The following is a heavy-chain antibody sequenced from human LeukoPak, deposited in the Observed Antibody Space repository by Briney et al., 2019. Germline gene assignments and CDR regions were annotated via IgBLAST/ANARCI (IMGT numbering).Heavy chain of an antibody. CDR1: GFIFRTYA. V-gene: IGHV3-23*01. Sequence: GGSLRPSCAASGFIFRTYAMNWVRQAPGKGLEWVSGISDTGATTAYADSVKGRFTISRDNSKNMVYLQMNSLRGEDTAIYFCATDCCGGECCSHNRDDYWGQRTLVTVSS. D-gene: IGHD2-21*01. CDR3: ATDCCGGECCSHNRDDY. CDR2: ISDTGATT. J-gene: IGHJ4*02.